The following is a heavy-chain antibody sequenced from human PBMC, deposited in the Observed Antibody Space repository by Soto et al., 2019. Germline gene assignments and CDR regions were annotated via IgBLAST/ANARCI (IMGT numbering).Heavy chain of an antibody. Sequence: PGGSLRLSCAASGFTFSSYWMHWVRQAPGKGLVWVSRINSDGSSTSYADSVKGRFTISRDNAKNTLYLQMNSLRAEDTAVYYCAARQGYCSSPSCYPVDVWGKGTTVTVSS. V-gene: IGHV3-74*01. D-gene: IGHD2-2*01. CDR2: INSDGSST. CDR1: GFTFSSYW. CDR3: AARQGYCSSPSCYPVDV. J-gene: IGHJ6*04.